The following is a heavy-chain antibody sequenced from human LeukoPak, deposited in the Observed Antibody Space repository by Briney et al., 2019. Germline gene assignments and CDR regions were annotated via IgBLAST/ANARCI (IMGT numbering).Heavy chain of an antibody. J-gene: IGHJ6*02. CDR2: IYYSGST. CDR3: ARVSSSSQGMDV. V-gene: IGHV4-59*01. Sequence: SETLSLTCTVAGGSISSYYWSWIRQPPGKGLEWMGYIYYSGSTNYNPPLKSRVTISVDTSKNQFSLKLSSVTAADTAVYYCARVSSSSQGMDVWGQGTTVTVSS. CDR1: GGSISSYY. D-gene: IGHD6-6*01.